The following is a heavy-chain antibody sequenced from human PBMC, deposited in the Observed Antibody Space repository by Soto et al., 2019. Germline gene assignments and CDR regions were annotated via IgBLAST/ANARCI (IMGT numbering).Heavy chain of an antibody. V-gene: IGHV3-30*19. CDR3: ARSYYYYYGIDV. Sequence: PGGSLRLSCVASGFFLRDFGMHWVRQAPGKGLEWVAVISYDGSSKYYADSVKGRFTISRDTSKNTLYLQMNSLRAEDTAVYYCARSYYYYYGIDVWGQGTTVTVSS. CDR2: ISYDGSSK. D-gene: IGHD5-18*01. CDR1: GFFLRDFG. J-gene: IGHJ6*02.